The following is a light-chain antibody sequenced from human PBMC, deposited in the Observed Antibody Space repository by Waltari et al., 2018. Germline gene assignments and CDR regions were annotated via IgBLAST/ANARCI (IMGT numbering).Light chain of an antibody. CDR2: VTS. V-gene: IGKV3-11*01. CDR1: QSVSIN. CDR3: QQTSSWPLT. J-gene: IGKJ4*01. Sequence: EIVLTQSPATLSLSPGQRATLSCRASQSVSINLGWYQQKLGQPPRLLIYVTSNRATGIPDRFSARGFGTDFTLTISSLEPEDFAVYFCQQTSSWPLTFGGGTKVEIK.